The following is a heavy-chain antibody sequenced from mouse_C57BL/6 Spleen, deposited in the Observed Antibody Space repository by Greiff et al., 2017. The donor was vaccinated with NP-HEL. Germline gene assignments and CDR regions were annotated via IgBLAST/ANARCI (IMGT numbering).Heavy chain of an antibody. J-gene: IGHJ3*01. CDR3: ARDKAAQATSFAY. Sequence: EVQRVESGGGLVKPGGSLKLSCAASGFTFSSYAMSWVRQTPEKRLEWVATISDGGSYTYYPDNVKGRFTISRDNAKNNLYLQMSHLKSEDTAMYYCARDKAAQATSFAYWGQGTLVTVSA. V-gene: IGHV5-4*01. CDR2: ISDGGSYT. D-gene: IGHD3-2*02. CDR1: GFTFSSYA.